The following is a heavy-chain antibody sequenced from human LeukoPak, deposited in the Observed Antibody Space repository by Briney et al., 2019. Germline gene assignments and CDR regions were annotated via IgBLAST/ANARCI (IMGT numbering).Heavy chain of an antibody. V-gene: IGHV3-9*01. CDR3: AKVKGEWELPYYYYYMDV. Sequence: PGRSLRLSCAASGFTFDDYAMHWVRQAPGKGLEWVSGISWNSGSIGYADSVKGRFTISRDNAKNSLYLQMNSLRAEDTAVYYCAKVKGEWELPYYYYYMDVWGKGTTVTVSS. CDR2: ISWNSGSI. J-gene: IGHJ6*03. CDR1: GFTFDDYA. D-gene: IGHD1-26*01.